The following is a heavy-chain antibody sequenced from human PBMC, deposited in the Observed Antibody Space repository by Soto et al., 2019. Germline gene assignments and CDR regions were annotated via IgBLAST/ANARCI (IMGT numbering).Heavy chain of an antibody. CDR1: GFTFRSYS. Sequence: EVQLVESGGGLVKPGGSLRLSCAASGFTFRSYSMNWVRQAPGKGLEWVSSISGSSSFIYYADSVKGRFTTSRDNDKNSLYVQMNSLRAEDTAVYYCGRDWSSSDWFPHSDYWGEGTLVTVSS. D-gene: IGHD6-19*01. CDR3: GRDWSSSDWFPHSDY. CDR2: ISGSSSFI. J-gene: IGHJ4*02. V-gene: IGHV3-21*06.